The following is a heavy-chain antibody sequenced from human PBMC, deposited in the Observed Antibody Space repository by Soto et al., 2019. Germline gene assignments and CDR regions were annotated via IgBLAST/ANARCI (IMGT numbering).Heavy chain of an antibody. CDR2: TYHDGRA. CDR1: GDSISSYS. CDR3: VRDRGYGTLDY. V-gene: IGHV4-30-2*01. D-gene: IGHD5-18*01. J-gene: IGHJ4*02. Sequence: QLQLQESGSGLVKPSQTLSLTCAVSGDSISSYSWSWIRQPPGKGLEWIGYTYHDGRAFYNSSLKSRVTMAVDMSKNQISLNLRSVTAADTAVYYCVRDRGYGTLDYWGQGTLVTVSS.